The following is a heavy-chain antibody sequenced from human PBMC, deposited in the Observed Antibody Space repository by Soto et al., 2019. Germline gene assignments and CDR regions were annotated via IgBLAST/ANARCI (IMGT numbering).Heavy chain of an antibody. J-gene: IGHJ4*02. CDR2: INAYNGNT. D-gene: IGHD1-26*01. CDR3: ARALVGATELDY. Sequence: ASVKVSCKASGYTFTSYAMHWVRQAPGQRLEWMAWINAYNGNTKYSQKFQGRVTITRDTSASTAYMELSSLRSEDTAVYYCARALVGATELDYWGQGTLVTVSS. V-gene: IGHV1-3*01. CDR1: GYTFTSYA.